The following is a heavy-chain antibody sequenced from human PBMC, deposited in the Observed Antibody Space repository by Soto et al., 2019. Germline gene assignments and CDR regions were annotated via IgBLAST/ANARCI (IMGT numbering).Heavy chain of an antibody. CDR3: ATDRSCDIYTGYQY. CDR2: FDPEDGET. CDR1: GYTLTELS. Sequence: ASVKVSCKVSGYTLTELSMHWVRQAPGKGLEWMEGFDPEDGETIYAQKFQGRVTMTEDTSTDTAYMELSSLRSEDTAVYYCATDRSCDIYTGYQYWGQGPLVTVSS. V-gene: IGHV1-24*01. J-gene: IGHJ4*02. D-gene: IGHD3-9*01.